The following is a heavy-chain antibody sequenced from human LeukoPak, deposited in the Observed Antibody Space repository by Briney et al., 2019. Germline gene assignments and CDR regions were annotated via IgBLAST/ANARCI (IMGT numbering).Heavy chain of an antibody. J-gene: IGHJ5*01. Sequence: GGTPRLSCAASGFTFGSYGIVWVTQAPGKGLEGVSGISASGSTPFYADSVKGRFTISRDNSKNTLFMQMDSLRAEDTALYYCAKRSLPGIGNNWFDSWGQGTLVTVSS. CDR3: AKRSLPGIGNNWFDS. CDR2: ISASGSTP. CDR1: GFTFGSYG. D-gene: IGHD2-2*01. V-gene: IGHV3-23*01.